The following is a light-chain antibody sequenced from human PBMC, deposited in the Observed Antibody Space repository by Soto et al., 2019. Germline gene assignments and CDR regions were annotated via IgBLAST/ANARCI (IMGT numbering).Light chain of an antibody. V-gene: IGLV2-23*01. CDR1: SSDVGSYNL. Sequence: QSVLTRPASVSGSPGQSITISCTGTSSDVGSYNLVSWYQQHPGTAPKLMIYEAFKRPSGVSNRFSGSKSGDTASLTISGLQAEDEADYYCCSYAGSTTLYVFGTGTKVTVL. CDR2: EAF. J-gene: IGLJ1*01. CDR3: CSYAGSTTLYV.